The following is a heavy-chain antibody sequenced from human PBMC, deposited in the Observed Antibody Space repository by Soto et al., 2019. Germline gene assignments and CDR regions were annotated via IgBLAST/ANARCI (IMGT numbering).Heavy chain of an antibody. CDR3: AKMEGMDPWAYSFDY. J-gene: IGHJ4*02. D-gene: IGHD2-2*03. CDR2: IYGGGNGP. Sequence: EVQVLESGGGLVQPGGSLRLSCAATGFTFSDFAMSWVRQAPGKGLEWVSRIYGGGNGPHYADSVKGRITISRDNSKNTLYLQVNSLRAEDKAVYYCAKMEGMDPWAYSFDYWGQGTLVTVSS. CDR1: GFTFSDFA. V-gene: IGHV3-23*01.